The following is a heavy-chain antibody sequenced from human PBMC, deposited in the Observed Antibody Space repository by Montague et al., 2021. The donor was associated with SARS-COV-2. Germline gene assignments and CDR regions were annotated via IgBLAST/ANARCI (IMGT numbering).Heavy chain of an antibody. D-gene: IGHD3-10*01. V-gene: IGHV4-61*08. CDR1: GDSVSSGDYY. Sequence: SETLSLTCTVSGDSVSSGDYYWSWIRQPPGKGLEWIGYIFYTGSTNYNPSLKSRVTISVDTSNNQFSLKLKSVSAADTAVYYCARVGNYHGVYWGQGTLVTVSS. CDR2: IFYTGST. J-gene: IGHJ4*02. CDR3: ARVGNYHGVY.